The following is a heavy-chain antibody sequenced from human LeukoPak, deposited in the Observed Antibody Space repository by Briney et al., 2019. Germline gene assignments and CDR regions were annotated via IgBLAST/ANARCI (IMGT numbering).Heavy chain of an antibody. CDR3: ATGTSLYSSGWYPLDY. Sequence: SETLSLTCTVSGYSISSGYYWGWIRQPPGKGLEWIGSIYHSGSTYYNPSLKSRVTISVDTSKKQFSLTLSSVTAADTALYYCATGTSLYSSGWYPLDYWGQGTLVTVSS. D-gene: IGHD6-19*01. CDR1: GYSISSGYY. J-gene: IGHJ4*02. CDR2: IYHSGST. V-gene: IGHV4-38-2*02.